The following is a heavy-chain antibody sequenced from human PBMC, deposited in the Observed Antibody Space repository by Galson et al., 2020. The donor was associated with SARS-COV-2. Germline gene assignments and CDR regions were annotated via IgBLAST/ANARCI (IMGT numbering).Heavy chain of an antibody. Sequence: SETLSLTCAVYGGSFTGYYWTWIRQPPGKGLEWIGEISHSGSTNYNPSLKSRVTISLDTSKNQFSLRLTSVTAADTTVYFCARRGGVDYWGQGTLVTVSS. D-gene: IGHD1-26*01. CDR1: GGSFTGYY. CDR2: ISHSGST. V-gene: IGHV4-34*01. CDR3: ARRGGVDY. J-gene: IGHJ4*02.